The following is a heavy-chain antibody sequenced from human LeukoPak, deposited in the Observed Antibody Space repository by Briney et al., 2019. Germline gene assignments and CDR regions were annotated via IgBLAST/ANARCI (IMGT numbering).Heavy chain of an antibody. Sequence: PSETLSLTCTVSGGSVSSYYWSWIRQPPGKGLEWIGYIHYIGSTKYNPSLRSRVTISLDTSKNQFSLKLNSVTAADTAVYYCARGNGSGYYYWFDPWGQGTQVTVSS. D-gene: IGHD3-3*01. CDR3: ARGNGSGYYYWFDP. CDR2: IHYIGST. CDR1: GGSVSSYY. V-gene: IGHV4-59*02. J-gene: IGHJ5*02.